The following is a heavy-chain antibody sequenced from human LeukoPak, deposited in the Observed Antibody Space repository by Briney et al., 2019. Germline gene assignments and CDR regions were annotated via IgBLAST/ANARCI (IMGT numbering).Heavy chain of an antibody. CDR1: GGSISSSSYY. Sequence: PSETLSLTCTASGGSISSSSYYWGWIRQPPGKGLEWIGSIYYSGSTYYNPSLKSRVTISVDTSKNQFSLKLSSVTAADTAVYYCARPRYSGSYSAYDYWGQGTLVTVSS. D-gene: IGHD1-26*01. CDR2: IYYSGST. J-gene: IGHJ4*02. V-gene: IGHV4-39*01. CDR3: ARPRYSGSYSAYDY.